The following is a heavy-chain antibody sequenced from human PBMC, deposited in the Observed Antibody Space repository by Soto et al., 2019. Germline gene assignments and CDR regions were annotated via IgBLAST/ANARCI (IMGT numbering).Heavy chain of an antibody. CDR1: GLIFSAYG. V-gene: IGHV3-30*18. D-gene: IGHD3-10*01. CDR2: ISYDGSTQ. J-gene: IGHJ3*02. CDR3: AKDFAPGEDAFDI. Sequence: QVQLVESGGGVVQPGRSLRLSCAESGLIFSAYGMHWVRQAPGKGLEWVAVISYDGSTQYYAESVKGRFTISRDNSKNSMYLPMNSLRVEDTAVYYCAKDFAPGEDAFDIWVHGTVVIVSP.